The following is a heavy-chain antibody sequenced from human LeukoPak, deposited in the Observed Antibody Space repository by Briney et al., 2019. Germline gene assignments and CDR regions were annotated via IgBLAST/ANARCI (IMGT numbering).Heavy chain of an antibody. D-gene: IGHD3-10*01. CDR3: AKDRAVTMVRGVGPDL. J-gene: IGHJ2*01. CDR1: GFTFSSYG. CDR2: IRYDGSNK. Sequence: PGGSLRLSCAASGFTFSSYGMHWVRQAPGKGLEGVAFIRYDGSNKYYADSVKGRFTISRDNSKNTLYLQMNSLRAEDTAVYYCAKDRAVTMVRGVGPDLWGRGTLVTVSS. V-gene: IGHV3-30*02.